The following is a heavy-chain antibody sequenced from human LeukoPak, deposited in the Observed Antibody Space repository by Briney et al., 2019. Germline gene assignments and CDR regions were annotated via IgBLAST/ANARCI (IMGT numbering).Heavy chain of an antibody. CDR2: ISGDGRST. CDR3: AKVYRYYDSSCQH. CDR1: GFTYDDYA. D-gene: IGHD3-22*01. J-gene: IGHJ1*01. Sequence: GGSLRLSCAASGFTYDDYALHWVRQAPGKGLEWVSLISGDGRSTYFADSVKGRFTISRDNSKNSLYLQMNSLRTEDTALYYCAKVYRYYDSSCQHWGQGTLVTVSS. V-gene: IGHV3-43*02.